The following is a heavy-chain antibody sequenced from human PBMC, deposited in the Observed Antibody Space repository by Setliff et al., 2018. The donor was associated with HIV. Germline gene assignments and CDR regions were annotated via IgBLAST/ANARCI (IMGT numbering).Heavy chain of an antibody. D-gene: IGHD3-10*01. CDR3: ARNPQGSYWVTRYGMDV. CDR1: GFSFRSYA. CDR2: LYSGGST. J-gene: IGHJ6*02. Sequence: GGSLRLSCAASGFSFRSYAVSWVRQAPGKGLDWVSVLYSGGSTYYTDSVKGRFTISRDNSKNTLYLQMNSLRVEDTAMYYCARNPQGSYWVTRYGMDVWGRGTTVTVSS. V-gene: IGHV3-66*02.